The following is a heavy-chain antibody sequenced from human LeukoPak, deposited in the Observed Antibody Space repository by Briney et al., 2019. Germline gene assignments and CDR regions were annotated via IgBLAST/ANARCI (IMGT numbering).Heavy chain of an antibody. CDR1: GFTLTNYY. CDR3: ARDSCGSLSTSCPMDV. Sequence: ASVKVSCKASGFTLTNYYMHWVRQAPGQGLEWMGIINPSGGGTSYAQKFQGRVTMTRNTSTSTAYMELSSLRSEDTAVYYCARDSCGSLSTSCPMDVWGQGTTVTVSS. V-gene: IGHV1-46*01. J-gene: IGHJ6*02. D-gene: IGHD2-2*01. CDR2: INPSGGGT.